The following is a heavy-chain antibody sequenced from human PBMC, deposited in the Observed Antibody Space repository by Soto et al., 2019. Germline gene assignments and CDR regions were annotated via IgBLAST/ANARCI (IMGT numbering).Heavy chain of an antibody. CDR3: ARDTMVRGAYWVYGMDV. D-gene: IGHD3-10*01. CDR1: GGTFSSYA. V-gene: IGHV1-69*13. J-gene: IGHJ6*02. CDR2: IIPIFGTA. Sequence: ASVKVSCKASGGTFSSYAISWVRQAPGQGLEWMGGIIPIFGTANYAQKFQGRVTITADESTSTAYMELSSLRSEDTAVYYCARDTMVRGAYWVYGMDVWGQGTTLTLSS.